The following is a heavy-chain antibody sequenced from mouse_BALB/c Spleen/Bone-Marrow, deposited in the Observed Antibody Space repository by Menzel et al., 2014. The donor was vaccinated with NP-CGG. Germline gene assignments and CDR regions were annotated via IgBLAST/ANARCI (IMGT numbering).Heavy chain of an antibody. D-gene: IGHD2-4*01. CDR2: IRSKSNNYAT. CDR1: GFTFNTYA. V-gene: IGHV10-1*01. Sequence: EVKLVESGGGLVQPKGSLKLPCAASGFTFNTYAMNWVRQAPGKGLEWVARIRSKSNNYATYYADSVKDRFTISRDDSQSMLYLQMNNLKTEDTAMYYCVRQNYDYSMDYWGQGTSVTVSS. J-gene: IGHJ4*01. CDR3: VRQNYDYSMDY.